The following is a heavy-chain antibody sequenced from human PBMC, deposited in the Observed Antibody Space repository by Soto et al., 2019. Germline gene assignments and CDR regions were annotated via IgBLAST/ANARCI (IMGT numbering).Heavy chain of an antibody. CDR2: ISAHNGNT. V-gene: IGHV1-18*01. Sequence: QVHLVQSGAEVKKPGASVKVSCKGSGYTFTTYGITWVRQAPGQGLEWMGWISAHNGNTNYAQKLQGRATVTRDTSPSTAYRELRSLRSDDTAVYYCARGRYGDYWGQGALVTVSS. CDR1: GYTFTTYG. J-gene: IGHJ4*02. CDR3: ARGRYGDY. D-gene: IGHD1-1*01.